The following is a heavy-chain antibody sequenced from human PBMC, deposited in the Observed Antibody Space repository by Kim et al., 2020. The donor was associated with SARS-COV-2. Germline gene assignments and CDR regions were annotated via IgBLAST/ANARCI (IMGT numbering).Heavy chain of an antibody. CDR3: ARDYRYYGSGSYGYFQH. Sequence: GGSLRLSCAASGFTFSSYWMSWVRQAPGKGLEWVANIKQDGSEKYYVDSVKGRFTISRDNAKNSLYLQMNSLRAEDTAVYYCARDYRYYGSGSYGYFQHWGQGTLVTVSS. V-gene: IGHV3-7*05. D-gene: IGHD3-10*01. CDR1: GFTFSSYW. J-gene: IGHJ1*01. CDR2: IKQDGSEK.